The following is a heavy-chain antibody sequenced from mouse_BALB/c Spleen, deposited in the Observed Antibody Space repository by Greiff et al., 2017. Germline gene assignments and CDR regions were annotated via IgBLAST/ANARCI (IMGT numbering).Heavy chain of an antibody. D-gene: IGHD2-1*01. J-gene: IGHJ2*01. CDR1: GFNIKDTY. Sequence: EVQLQQSGPELVKPGASVKLSCTASGFNIKDTYMNWVKQRPEQGLEWIGRIDPTNDNTKYDPKFQDKATITADTSSNTAYLQLSSLTSEDTAVYYCAPHGNYESFDYWGQGTTLTVSS. CDR3: APHGNYESFDY. V-gene: IGHV14-3*02. CDR2: IDPTNDNT.